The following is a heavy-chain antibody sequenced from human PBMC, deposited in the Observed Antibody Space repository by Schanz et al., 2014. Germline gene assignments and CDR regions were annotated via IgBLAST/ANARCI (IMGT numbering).Heavy chain of an antibody. J-gene: IGHJ3*02. Sequence: QVQLVQSGAEVKKPGSSMKVSCKASGGTFSTYPINWLRQAPGQGLEWMGRIIPIHGIVNYAQRCQDRVRITADKSTSTAYMELSSLRSDDTAVYYCARGGGTEDVFDIWGQGTILTVSS. CDR2: IIPIHGIV. CDR1: GGTFSTYP. D-gene: IGHD1-1*01. CDR3: ARGGGTEDVFDI. V-gene: IGHV1-69*02.